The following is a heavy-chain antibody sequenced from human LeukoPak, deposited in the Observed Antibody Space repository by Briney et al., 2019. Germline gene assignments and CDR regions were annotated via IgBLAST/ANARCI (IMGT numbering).Heavy chain of an antibody. J-gene: IGHJ4*02. V-gene: IGHV4-59*12. CDR1: GGSISSYY. D-gene: IGHD5-12*01. CDR2: IYYSGST. CDR3: ARARGEVAIDY. Sequence: SETLSLTCTVSGGSISSYYWSWIRQPPGKGLEWIGYIYYSGSTNYNPSLKSRVTISVDTSKNQFSLKVSSVTAADTAVYYCARARGEVAIDYWGQGTRVTVSS.